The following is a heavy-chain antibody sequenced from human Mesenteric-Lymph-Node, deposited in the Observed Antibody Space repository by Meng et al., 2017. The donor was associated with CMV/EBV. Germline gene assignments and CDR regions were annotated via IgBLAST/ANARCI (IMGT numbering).Heavy chain of an antibody. CDR3: ARFYDTSGPRSRTFDY. CDR2: IYYSGSI. D-gene: IGHD3-22*01. V-gene: IGHV4-61*01. Sequence: SVNRANYYWNWIRQPPGKGLEWIGYIYYSGSINYNPSLKSRVTISVDTSKNQFSLKLSSVTAADTAVYYCARFYDTSGPRSRTFDYWGQGTLVTVSS. J-gene: IGHJ4*02. CDR1: SVNRANYY.